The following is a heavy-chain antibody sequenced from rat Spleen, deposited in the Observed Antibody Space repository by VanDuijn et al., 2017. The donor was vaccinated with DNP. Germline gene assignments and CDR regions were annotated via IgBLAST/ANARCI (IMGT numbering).Heavy chain of an antibody. CDR1: GFSFSDYY. V-gene: IGHV5-22*01. Sequence: EVQLVESGGGLVQPGRSLKLSCAGSGFSFSDYYMAWVRQAPTKGLEWVAYSSYDGGSTYNGDSVKGRFTISRDNAKNTLDLQMDSLRSEDMATYYCSRHVLPLRVWDYWGQGVKVTVSS. J-gene: IGHJ2*01. CDR3: SRHVLPLRVWDY. D-gene: IGHD1-4*01. CDR2: SSYDGGST.